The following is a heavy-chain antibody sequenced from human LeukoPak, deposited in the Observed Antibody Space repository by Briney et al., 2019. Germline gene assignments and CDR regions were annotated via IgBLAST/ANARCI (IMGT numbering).Heavy chain of an antibody. V-gene: IGHV3-30*18. CDR3: AKDAVEQWLVNLDHPADY. Sequence: GGSLRLSCAASGFTFSNYGMHWLRQAPGKGLEWVAVISYDGSNKYYADSVKGRFTISRDNSKNTLYLQMNSLRAEDTAVYYCAKDAVEQWLVNLDHPADYWGQGTLVTVSS. J-gene: IGHJ4*02. CDR2: ISYDGSNK. CDR1: GFTFSNYG. D-gene: IGHD6-19*01.